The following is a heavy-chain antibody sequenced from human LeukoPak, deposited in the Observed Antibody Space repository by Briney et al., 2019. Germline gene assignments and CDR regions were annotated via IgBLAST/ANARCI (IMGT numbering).Heavy chain of an antibody. Sequence: PGGSLRLSCAASGFTLTTYAMNWVRQAPGKGLEWVSAISASGGSTYYADSVKGRFTISRDTSKNTLYLQMSSLRGEDTAVYYCAKAMAGSTYYFDSWGQGTLVTVSS. J-gene: IGHJ4*02. CDR3: AKAMAGSTYYFDS. D-gene: IGHD6-19*01. V-gene: IGHV3-23*01. CDR2: ISASGGST. CDR1: GFTLTTYA.